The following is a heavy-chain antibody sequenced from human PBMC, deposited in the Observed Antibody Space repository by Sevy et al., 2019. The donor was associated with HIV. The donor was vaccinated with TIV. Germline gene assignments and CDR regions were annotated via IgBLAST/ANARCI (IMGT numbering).Heavy chain of an antibody. D-gene: IGHD2-15*01. J-gene: IGHJ6*03. V-gene: IGHV3-72*01. CDR2: IRNRPNSYTT. CDR1: GFTFSDHY. Sequence: GGSLRLSCAASGFTFSDHYVDWVRQAPGKGLEWVGRIRNRPNSYTTEYAGSVKGRFTISRVNSRNSVYLQMNSLKTQDSAVYYCVRGPNCGVGGCQQISPYCLDVWGKGATVTVSS. CDR3: VRGPNCGVGGCQQISPYCLDV.